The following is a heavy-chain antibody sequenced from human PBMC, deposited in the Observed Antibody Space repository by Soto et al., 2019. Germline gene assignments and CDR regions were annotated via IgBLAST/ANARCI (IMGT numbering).Heavy chain of an antibody. V-gene: IGHV4-4*02. CDR3: ATQTISYTWGV. Sequence: QVQLQESGPGLVKPSETLSLTCAVSGGPITTTTWWAWDRLPPGKGLEWIGELHHDGTTNYNPSLESRITMSLDKSNNHFSMKLTSVTAADTAIYYCATQTISYTWGVWGRGTTVTVSS. CDR1: GGPITTTTW. CDR2: LHHDGTT. D-gene: IGHD3-16*01. J-gene: IGHJ6*03.